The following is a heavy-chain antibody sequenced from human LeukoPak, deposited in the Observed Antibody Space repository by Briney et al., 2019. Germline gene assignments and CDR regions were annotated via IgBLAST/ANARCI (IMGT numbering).Heavy chain of an antibody. Sequence: GRSLRLSCAASGFTFSSYWMHWVRQAPGKGLVWVSHINNDESSTSYADSVRGRFTISRDNAKNTLYLQMNSLRTEDTAVYYCARDSPYLDYWGQGTLVTVSS. CDR2: INNDESST. V-gene: IGHV3-74*01. J-gene: IGHJ4*02. CDR1: GFTFSSYW. CDR3: ARDSPYLDY.